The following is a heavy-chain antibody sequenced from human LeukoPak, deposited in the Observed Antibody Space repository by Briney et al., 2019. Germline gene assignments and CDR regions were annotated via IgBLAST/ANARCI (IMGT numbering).Heavy chain of an antibody. CDR3: ATSTPSGAGGHYFDY. Sequence: ASVKVSCKASGYTFTSYYMHWVRQAPGKGLEWMGGFDPEDGETIYAQKFQGRVTMTEDTSTDTAYMELSSLRSEDTAVYYCATSTPSGAGGHYFDYWGQGTLVTVSS. CDR2: FDPEDGET. J-gene: IGHJ4*02. CDR1: GYTFTSYY. V-gene: IGHV1-24*01. D-gene: IGHD7-27*01.